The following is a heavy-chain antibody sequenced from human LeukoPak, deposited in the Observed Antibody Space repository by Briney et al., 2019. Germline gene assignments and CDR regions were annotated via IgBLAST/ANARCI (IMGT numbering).Heavy chain of an antibody. CDR1: GFTFNRYA. V-gene: IGHV4-34*01. CDR2: INHSGST. Sequence: PGGSLRLSCVASGFTFNRYAMTWIRQPPGKGLEWIGEINHSGSTDYNPSLKSRVTISVDTSKNQFSLRLSSVTAADTAVYYCARGGFYCGGDCYVDYWGQGTLVTVSS. J-gene: IGHJ4*02. D-gene: IGHD2-21*02. CDR3: ARGGFYCGGDCYVDY.